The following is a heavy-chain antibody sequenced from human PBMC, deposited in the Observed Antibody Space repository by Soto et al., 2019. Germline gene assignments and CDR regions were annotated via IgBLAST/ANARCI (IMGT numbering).Heavy chain of an antibody. CDR3: AKARGANNWANYYGLDV. CDR1: GFIFAKYG. D-gene: IGHD1-1*01. Sequence: PVGSLRLSCAASGFIFAKYGMHWVRQAPGKGLEWVALITYEGSNKYYADAVKGRFTISRDNVENMVSLQLDGLRGEDTAVYYCAKARGANNWANYYGLDVWGQGTTVTVSS. V-gene: IGHV3-30*18. J-gene: IGHJ6*02. CDR2: ITYEGSNK.